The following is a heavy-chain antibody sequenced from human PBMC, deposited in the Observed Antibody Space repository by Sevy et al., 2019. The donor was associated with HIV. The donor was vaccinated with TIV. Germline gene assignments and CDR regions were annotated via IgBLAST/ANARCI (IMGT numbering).Heavy chain of an antibody. J-gene: IGHJ4*02. CDR2: IKSKTDGGTT. V-gene: IGHV3-15*01. CDR3: TTDSIAAADIDFDY. Sequence: GGSLRLSCAASGFTFSNAWMSWVRQAPGKGLEWVGRIKSKTDGGTTDYAAPVKGRFTISRDDSKNTLYLQMNSLKTEDTAVYYCTTDSIAAADIDFDYWGQGTLVTVS. D-gene: IGHD6-13*01. CDR1: GFTFSNAW.